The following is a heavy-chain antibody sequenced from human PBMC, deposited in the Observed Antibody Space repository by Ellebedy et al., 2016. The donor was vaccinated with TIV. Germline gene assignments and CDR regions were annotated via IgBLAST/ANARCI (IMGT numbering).Heavy chain of an antibody. CDR3: AKQFGELFYYYYGMDV. CDR2: ISSSSSYI. D-gene: IGHD3-10*01. V-gene: IGHV3-21*04. Sequence: GESLKISXAASGFTSSSYSMNWVRQAPGKGLEWVSSISSSSSYIYYADSVKGRFTISRDNAKNSLYLQMNSLRAEDTAVYYCAKQFGELFYYYYGMDVWGQGTTVTVSS. CDR1: GFTSSSYS. J-gene: IGHJ6*02.